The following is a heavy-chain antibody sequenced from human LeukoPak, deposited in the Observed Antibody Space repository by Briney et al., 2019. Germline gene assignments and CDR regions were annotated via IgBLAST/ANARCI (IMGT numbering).Heavy chain of an antibody. CDR3: ARGSGSGYYWEGELPTPYYFDY. Sequence: SETLSLTCTVPGGSISSYYWSWIRQPPGKGLEWIGYIYYSGSTNYNPSLKSRVTISVDTSKNQFSLKLSSVTAADTAVYYCARGSGSGYYWEGELPTPYYFDYWGQGTLVTVSS. J-gene: IGHJ4*02. CDR1: GGSISSYY. D-gene: IGHD3-3*01. V-gene: IGHV4-59*01. CDR2: IYYSGST.